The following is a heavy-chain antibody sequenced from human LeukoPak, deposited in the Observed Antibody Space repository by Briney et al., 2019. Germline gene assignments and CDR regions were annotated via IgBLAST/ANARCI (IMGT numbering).Heavy chain of an antibody. CDR1: GGSFRGYY. CDR2: INHSGST. CDR3: ARVGGHYDFWSGYYSPNWFDP. V-gene: IGHV4-34*01. Sequence: SDTLTVTCAVDGGSFRGYYWSWMRQPPGKGLEWIGEINHSGSTNYNPSLKSRVTISVDTSKNQFSLKLSSVTAADTAVYYCARVGGHYDFWSGYYSPNWFDPWGQGTLVTVSS. D-gene: IGHD3-3*01. J-gene: IGHJ5*02.